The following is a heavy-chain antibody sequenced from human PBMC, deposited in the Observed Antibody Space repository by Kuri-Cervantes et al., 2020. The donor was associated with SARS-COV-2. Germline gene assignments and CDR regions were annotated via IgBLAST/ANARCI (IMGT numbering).Heavy chain of an antibody. D-gene: IGHD2-15*01. J-gene: IGHJ3*02. Sequence: ETLSLTCAASGFIFSGSALHWVRQASGRGLEWVGRSRSKANSYATAYAASVKGRFTISRDNSKNTLYLQMNSLRAEDTAVYYCAELGGGILAPDIWGQGTMVTVSS. CDR1: GFIFSGSA. V-gene: IGHV3-73*01. CDR2: SRSKANSYAT. CDR3: AELGGGILAPDI.